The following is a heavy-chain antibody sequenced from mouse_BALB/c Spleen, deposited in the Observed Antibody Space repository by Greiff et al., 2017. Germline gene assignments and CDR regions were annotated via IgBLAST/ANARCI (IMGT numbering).Heavy chain of an antibody. CDR3: ARGLITDY. J-gene: IGHJ4*01. CDR1: GFTFSDYY. CDR2: ISDGGSYT. V-gene: IGHV5-4*02. D-gene: IGHD2-4*01. Sequence: DVKLVESGGGLVKPGGSLKLSCAASGFTFSDYYMYWVRQTPEKRLEWVATISDGGSYTYYPDSVKGRFTISRDNAKNNLYLQMSSLKSEDTAMYYCARGLITDYWGQGTSVTVSS.